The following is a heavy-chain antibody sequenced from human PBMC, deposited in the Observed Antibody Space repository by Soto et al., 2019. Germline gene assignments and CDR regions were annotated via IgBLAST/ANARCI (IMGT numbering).Heavy chain of an antibody. CDR3: ARVGAWALRNLDY. CDR1: GYTFRYDD. D-gene: IGHD3-16*01. Sequence: ASVKVSCKASGYTFRYDDIIWVRQATGQGLEWMGWMNPNSGNTGYAQKFQGRITMTRNTSISTAYMEMNSLTSEDTAVYYCARVGAWALRNLDYWGQGARVTVSS. J-gene: IGHJ4*02. V-gene: IGHV1-8*01. CDR2: MNPNSGNT.